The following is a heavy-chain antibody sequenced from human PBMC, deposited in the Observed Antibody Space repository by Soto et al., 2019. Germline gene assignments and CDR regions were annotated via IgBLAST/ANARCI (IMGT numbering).Heavy chain of an antibody. J-gene: IGHJ4*02. D-gene: IGHD5-18*01. CDR2: IWYDGSND. CDR3: GRGYNYADY. Sequence: GGSLRLSCAASGFSFSTYGMQWVRQAPGKGLEWVAEIWYDGSNDFYSDSVRGRFTISRDNAKNTLFLQMNSLRAEDTAMYYCGRGYNYADYWGQGTQVTVSP. V-gene: IGHV3-33*01. CDR1: GFSFSTYG.